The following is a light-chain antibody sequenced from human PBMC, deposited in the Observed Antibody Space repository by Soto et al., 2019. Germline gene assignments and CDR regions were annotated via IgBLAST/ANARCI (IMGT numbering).Light chain of an antibody. J-gene: IGLJ1*01. Sequence: QSVLTQPPSVSAAPGQKVTISCSGSSSNIGKNYVSWYQQVPGTAPKLVIYEDNKRRSGIPDRFSGSKSGTSATLGITGLQTGDEADYYCGTWDSSLSVFVFGTGTKVNVL. CDR2: EDN. CDR3: GTWDSSLSVFV. V-gene: IGLV1-51*02. CDR1: SSNIGKNY.